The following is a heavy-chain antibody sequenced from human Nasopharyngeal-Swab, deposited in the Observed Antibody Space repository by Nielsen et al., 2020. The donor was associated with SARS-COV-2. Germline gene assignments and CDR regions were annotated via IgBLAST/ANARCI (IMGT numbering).Heavy chain of an antibody. V-gene: IGHV3-23*01. CDR1: GFTFSSYA. CDR2: VTGSGYGT. Sequence: GGSLRLSCAASGFTFSSYAMTWVRQAPGKGREWVSVVTGSGYGTDYADSVKGRFTISRDNAKNTLYLQMNSLRAEDTAVYYCARKDVFAYGVDAFDIWGQGTMVTVSS. CDR3: ARKDVFAYGVDAFDI. J-gene: IGHJ3*02. D-gene: IGHD3-10*01.